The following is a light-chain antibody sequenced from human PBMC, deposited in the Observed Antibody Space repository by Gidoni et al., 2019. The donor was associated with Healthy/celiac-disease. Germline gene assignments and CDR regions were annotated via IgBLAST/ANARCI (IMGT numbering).Light chain of an antibody. Sequence: IQLTQSPSFLSASVGDRVTITCRASQGISSYLAWYQQKPGKAPKLLIYAASTLQSGVPSRFSGSGSGTEFTLTISSLQPEDFATYYCQQLNSYLVFGGXTKVEIK. CDR3: QQLNSYLV. J-gene: IGKJ4*01. V-gene: IGKV1-9*01. CDR1: QGISSY. CDR2: AAS.